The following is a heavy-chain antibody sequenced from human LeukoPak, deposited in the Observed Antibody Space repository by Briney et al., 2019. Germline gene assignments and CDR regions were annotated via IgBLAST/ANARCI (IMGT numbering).Heavy chain of an antibody. CDR3: AKGVGYYYDSSGYPYWVDY. CDR1: GFTFSSYA. J-gene: IGHJ4*02. V-gene: IGHV3-30*04. Sequence: GGSLRLSCAASGFTFSSYAMHWVRRAPGKGLEWVAVISYDGSNKYYADSVKGRFTISRDNSKNTLYLQMNSLRAEDTAVYYCAKGVGYYYDSSGYPYWVDYWGQGTLVTVSS. D-gene: IGHD3-22*01. CDR2: ISYDGSNK.